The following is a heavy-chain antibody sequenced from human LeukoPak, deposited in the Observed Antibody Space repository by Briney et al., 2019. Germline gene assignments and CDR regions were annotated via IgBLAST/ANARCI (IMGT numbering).Heavy chain of an antibody. CDR2: ISSSGSTI. D-gene: IGHD3-22*01. Sequence: GGSLRLSCAASGFTFSSYEMNWVRQAPGKGLEWVSYISSSGSTIYYADSVKGRFTISRDNAKNSLYLQMNSLRAEDTAVYYCARDWRDSSGKFPNDAFDIWGQGTMVTVSS. V-gene: IGHV3-48*03. CDR1: GFTFSSYE. CDR3: ARDWRDSSGKFPNDAFDI. J-gene: IGHJ3*02.